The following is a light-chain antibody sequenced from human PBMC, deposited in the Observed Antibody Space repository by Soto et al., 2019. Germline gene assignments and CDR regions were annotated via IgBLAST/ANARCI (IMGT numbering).Light chain of an antibody. Sequence: NFMLTQPHSVSESPGKTVTISCTRSSDSSASNYVQWYQQRPGSAPTAVIYEDNQSPSGVPDRFSGSIDTSSNSASLTISGLKTEDEADYYCQSYDSSNHVVFGGGTKLTVL. V-gene: IGLV6-57*04. CDR3: QSYDSSNHVV. CDR1: SDSSASNY. J-gene: IGLJ2*01. CDR2: EDN.